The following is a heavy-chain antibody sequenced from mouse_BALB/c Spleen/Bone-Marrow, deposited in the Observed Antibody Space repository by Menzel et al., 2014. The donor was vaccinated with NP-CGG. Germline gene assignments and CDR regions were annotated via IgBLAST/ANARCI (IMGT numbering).Heavy chain of an antibody. CDR3: ARGAYYYGSSYDAMDY. CDR1: GFTFSSFG. V-gene: IGHV5-17*02. Sequence: EVKLVESGGGLVQPGGSRKLSCAASGFTFSSFGMHWVRQAPEKGLEWVAYISSGSSTIYYADTVKGRFTISRDNPKNTLFLQMTSLRSEDTAMYCCARGAYYYGSSYDAMDYWGQGTSVTVSS. D-gene: IGHD1-1*01. CDR2: ISSGSSTI. J-gene: IGHJ4*01.